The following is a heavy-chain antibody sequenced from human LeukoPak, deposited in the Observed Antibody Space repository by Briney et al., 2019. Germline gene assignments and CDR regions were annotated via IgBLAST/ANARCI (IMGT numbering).Heavy chain of an antibody. CDR1: GGSISSGGYS. CDR3: ARAVGLLWFGELLNYGMDV. V-gene: IGHV4-30-2*01. Sequence: SSETLSLTCAVSGGSISSGGYSWSWIRQPPGKGLEWIGYIYHSGSTYYNPSLKSRVTISVDRSKNQFSPKLSSVTAADTAVYYCARAVGLLWFGELLNYGMDVWGKGTTVTVSS. J-gene: IGHJ6*04. CDR2: IYHSGST. D-gene: IGHD3-10*01.